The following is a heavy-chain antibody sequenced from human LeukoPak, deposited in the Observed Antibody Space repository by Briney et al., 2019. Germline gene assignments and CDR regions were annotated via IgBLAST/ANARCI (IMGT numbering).Heavy chain of an antibody. D-gene: IGHD2-2*01. Sequence: ASVKVSCMTSGYTFANSYINWVRQAPGQGLEWMGWVNPNTGGTDYAQNFQGRVTMTRDTSINSAYMELNRLGSDDTAMYYCARGSAMDYWGQGTLVTVSS. CDR1: GYTFANSY. J-gene: IGHJ4*02. CDR3: ARGSAMDY. V-gene: IGHV1-2*02. CDR2: VNPNTGGT.